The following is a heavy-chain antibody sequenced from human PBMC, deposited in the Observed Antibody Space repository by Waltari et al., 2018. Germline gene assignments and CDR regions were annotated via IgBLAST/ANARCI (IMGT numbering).Heavy chain of an antibody. D-gene: IGHD1-1*01. Sequence: QVHLVESGGGVVQPGGSLRLSSAASGFTCMDYGMHWVRQAPGKGLEWVTFIRYDASDIYYRDSVKGRFTISRDNSKNTLFLQMSSLRPEDTAVYYCAKVGVGLTTWYPFDVWGQGTMVTVSS. CDR3: AKVGVGLTTWYPFDV. V-gene: IGHV3-30*02. CDR2: IRYDASDI. CDR1: GFTCMDYG. J-gene: IGHJ3*01.